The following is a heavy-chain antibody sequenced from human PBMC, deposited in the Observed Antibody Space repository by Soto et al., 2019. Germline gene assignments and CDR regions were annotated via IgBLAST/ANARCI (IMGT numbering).Heavy chain of an antibody. CDR2: IYYSGST. D-gene: IGHD2-8*02. J-gene: IGHJ4*02. Sequence: PSETLSLTCTVSGGSISSGGYYWSWIRQHPGKGLEWIGYIYYSGSTYYNPSLKSRVTISVDTSKNQFSLKLSSVTAADTAVYYCARAATVVYRDYFDYWGQGTLVTVSS. CDR3: ARAATVVYRDYFDY. V-gene: IGHV4-31*03. CDR1: GGSISSGGYY.